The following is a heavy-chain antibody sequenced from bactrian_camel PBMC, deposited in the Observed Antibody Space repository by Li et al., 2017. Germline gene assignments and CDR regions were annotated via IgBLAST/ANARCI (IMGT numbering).Heavy chain of an antibody. CDR1: GNVYNNYC. D-gene: IGHD1*01. CDR2: IDSDGKT. J-gene: IGHJ4*01. Sequence: QLVESGGGSVQPGGSLRLSCEAVGNVYNNYCLGWFRQAPGKEREGVAAIDSDGKTDYAVPVRGRFTVFQGYSKATLDLQMNRLKPEDTAMSYCGLSVRSEWGCFPGAWLPRHWGQGTQVTVS. V-gene: IGHV3S53*01. CDR3: GLSVRSEWGCFPGAWLPRH.